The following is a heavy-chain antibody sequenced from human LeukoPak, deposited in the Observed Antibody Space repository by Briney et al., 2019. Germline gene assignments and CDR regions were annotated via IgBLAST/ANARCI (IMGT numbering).Heavy chain of an antibody. Sequence: PGGSLRLSCAASGFTFDDYGTSWVRHAPGKGLEWVSGINWNGGSTGYADSVKGRFTISRDNAKNSLYLQMNSLRAEDTALYYCAREAGYSGFSEMDYWGQGTLVTVSS. D-gene: IGHD5-12*01. V-gene: IGHV3-20*04. CDR1: GFTFDDYG. CDR2: INWNGGST. J-gene: IGHJ4*02. CDR3: AREAGYSGFSEMDY.